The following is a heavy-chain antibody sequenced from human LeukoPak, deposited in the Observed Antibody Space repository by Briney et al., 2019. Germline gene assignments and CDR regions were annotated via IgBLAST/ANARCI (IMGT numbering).Heavy chain of an antibody. Sequence: PSETLSLTCAVYGGSFSGYYWSWIRQPPGKGLEWIGEINHSGSTNYNPSLKSRVTISVDTSKNQFSLKLSSVTAADTAVYYCARGYCSSTSCYAGLYCYYYGMDVWGKGTTVTVSS. CDR1: GGSFSGYY. J-gene: IGHJ6*04. CDR3: ARGYCSSTSCYAGLYCYYYGMDV. D-gene: IGHD2-2*01. V-gene: IGHV4-34*01. CDR2: INHSGST.